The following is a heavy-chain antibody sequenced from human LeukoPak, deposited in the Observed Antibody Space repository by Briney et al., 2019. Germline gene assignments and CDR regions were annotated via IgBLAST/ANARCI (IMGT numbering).Heavy chain of an antibody. CDR2: ISDSGGST. V-gene: IGHV3-23*01. CDR1: GFTFSSYA. D-gene: IGHD5-18*01. CDR3: AKDLSGYSYHGY. J-gene: IGHJ4*02. Sequence: PGGSLRLSCAASGFTFSSYAMSWVRQAPGKGLEWVSAISDSGGSTYYADSVKGRFTISRDNSKNTLYLQMNSLRAEDTAVYYCAKDLSGYSYHGYWGQGTLVAVSS.